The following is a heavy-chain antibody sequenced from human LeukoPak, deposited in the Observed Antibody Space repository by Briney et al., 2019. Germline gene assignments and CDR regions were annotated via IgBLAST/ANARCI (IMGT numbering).Heavy chain of an antibody. CDR2: INQDGSEK. D-gene: IGHD1-14*01. V-gene: IGHV3-7*01. CDR3: ARNSESLTHPKY. Sequence: GGSMRLSCAASGFTLGVYWMTWVRQAPGKGLEWVANINQDGSEKHYLDSVKGRFTISRDNPRNSLSLQMSSLRAEDTAIYYCARNSESLTHPKYWGQGTLVTVSS. J-gene: IGHJ4*02. CDR1: GFTLGVYW.